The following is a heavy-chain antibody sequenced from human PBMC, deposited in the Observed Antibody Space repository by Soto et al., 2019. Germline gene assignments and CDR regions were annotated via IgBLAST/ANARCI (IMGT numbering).Heavy chain of an antibody. J-gene: IGHJ6*02. D-gene: IGHD3-22*01. Sequence: QVQLVQSGGEVKKPGASVQVSCKASGYTFSSYGINWVRQAPGEGLEWLGWISPYDGNTKYAQILQGRVSTTTDTSTETAYMEVRSLRSDGTAVYYCARGGYYDSSGSRNYHYYGMNVWGQGTTVTVSS. CDR1: GYTFSSYG. CDR2: ISPYDGNT. CDR3: ARGGYYDSSGSRNYHYYGMNV. V-gene: IGHV1-18*01.